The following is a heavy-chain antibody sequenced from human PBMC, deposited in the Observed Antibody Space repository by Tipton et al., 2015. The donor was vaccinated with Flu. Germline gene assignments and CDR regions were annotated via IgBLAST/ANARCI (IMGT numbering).Heavy chain of an antibody. J-gene: IGHJ4*02. D-gene: IGHD4-23*01. CDR1: GGSLSSCGYY. CDR2: IYYSGST. Sequence: LRLSCIVSGGSLSSCGYYWSWIRQHPGKGLEWIGYIYYSGSTYYNPSLKSRVTISVDTSKNQFSLKLSSVTAADTAVYYCATEYRGGGNRYYFDYWGQGTLVTVSS. CDR3: ATEYRGGGNRYYFDY. V-gene: IGHV4-31*03.